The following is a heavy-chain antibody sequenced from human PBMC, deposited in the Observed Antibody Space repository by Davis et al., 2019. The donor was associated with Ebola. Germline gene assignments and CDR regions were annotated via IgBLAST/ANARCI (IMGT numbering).Heavy chain of an antibody. CDR2: ISAYNGNT. CDR3: ARMVNMVRGVSWFDP. V-gene: IGHV1-18*01. D-gene: IGHD3-10*01. Sequence: ASVKVSCKASGYTFTSYGISWVRQAPGQGLEWMGWISAYNGNTNYAQKLQGRVTMTTDTSTSTAYMELRSLRSDDASVYYCARMVNMVRGVSWFDPWGQGTLVTVSS. J-gene: IGHJ5*02. CDR1: GYTFTSYG.